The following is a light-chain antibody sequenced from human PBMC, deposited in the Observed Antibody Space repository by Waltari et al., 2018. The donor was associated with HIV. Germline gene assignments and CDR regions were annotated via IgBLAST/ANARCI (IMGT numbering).Light chain of an antibody. V-gene: IGLV1-44*01. Sequence: QSVLTQPPSASGTPGQRVSIACSGSSSNIGSNIVNWYHQPPGTAPKLLIYSNNHRPSGVPDRFSGSKSGTSASLAISGLQAEDEADYYCAAWDDSLNAWVFGGGTKLTVL. CDR1: SSNIGSNI. CDR2: SNN. CDR3: AAWDDSLNAWV. J-gene: IGLJ3*02.